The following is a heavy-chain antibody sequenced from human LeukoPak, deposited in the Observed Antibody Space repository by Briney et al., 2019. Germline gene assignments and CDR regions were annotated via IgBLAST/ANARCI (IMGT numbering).Heavy chain of an antibody. V-gene: IGHV3-30*18. J-gene: IGHJ4*02. D-gene: IGHD3-22*01. CDR2: ISYDARSN. Sequence: PGGSLRLSCVTSGFTFSSYGMHWVRQVPGKGLEWVAVISYDARSNYHVDSVKGRFTISRDNSKNTLYLQMNSLRAEDTAEYYCAKPPYPYDSSGYYGPFDYWGRGTLVTVSS. CDR1: GFTFSSYG. CDR3: AKPPYPYDSSGYYGPFDY.